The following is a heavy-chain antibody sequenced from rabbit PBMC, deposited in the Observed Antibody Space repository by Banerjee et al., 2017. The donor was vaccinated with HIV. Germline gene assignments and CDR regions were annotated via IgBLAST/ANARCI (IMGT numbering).Heavy chain of an antibody. CDR3: ASDAGYAGYGYGDWLDL. Sequence: QSLEESGGDLVKPGASLTLTCTASGFSFSSRYYMCWVRQAPGKGLEWIGCIFTGSSGSTYHASWAKGRFTISKTSSTTVTLQMTSLTAADTATYFCASDAGYAGYGYGDWLDLWGQGTLVTVS. D-gene: IGHD6-1*01. CDR1: GFSFSSRYY. J-gene: IGHJ5*01. V-gene: IGHV1S40*01. CDR2: IFTGSSGST.